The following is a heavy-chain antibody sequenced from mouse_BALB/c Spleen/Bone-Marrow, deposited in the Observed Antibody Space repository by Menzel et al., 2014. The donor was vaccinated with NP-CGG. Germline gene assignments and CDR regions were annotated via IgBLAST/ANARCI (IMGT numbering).Heavy chain of an antibody. CDR1: GFTFSDFY. V-gene: IGHV7-1*02. D-gene: IGHD2-10*02. CDR3: ARDVGYGNYFVY. Sequence: EVKLQESGGGLVQPGDSLRLSCATSGFTFSDFYMEWVRQPPGKRLEWIAASRNKAKYYTTEYSASVKGRFIVSRDNSQSVLYLQMNALRAEDTAIYYCARDVGYGNYFVYWGQGTLVTVSA. J-gene: IGHJ3*01. CDR2: SRNKAKYYTT.